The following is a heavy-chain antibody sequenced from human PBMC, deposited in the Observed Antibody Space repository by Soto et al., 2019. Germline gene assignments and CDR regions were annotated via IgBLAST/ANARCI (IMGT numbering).Heavy chain of an antibody. V-gene: IGHV1-69*02. J-gene: IGHJ6*03. CDR2: IIPILGIA. Sequence: QVQLVQSGAEVKKPGSSVKVSCKASGGTFSSYTISWVRQAPGQGLEWMGRIIPILGIANYAQKFQGRVRIPGDKATGTAYMELSSLRSENTAVYYCARDRSFYGGGRHYYSYMPVGGKGPTVTVSS. D-gene: IGHD3-16*01. CDR1: GGTFSSYT. CDR3: ARDRSFYGGGRHYYSYMPV.